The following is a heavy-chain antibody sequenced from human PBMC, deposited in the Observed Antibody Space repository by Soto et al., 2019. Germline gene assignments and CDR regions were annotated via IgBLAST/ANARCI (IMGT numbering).Heavy chain of an antibody. Sequence: SDTLSLQSTVTGGAISTYYWSWSRQPPGKGLEWIGYIYYSGSTNYNPSLKSRVTISVDTSKNQFSLKLSSVTAADTAVYYCARNLDGYNPYIFDYWGHGNLVTVSS. D-gene: IGHD5-12*01. V-gene: IGHV4-59*01. J-gene: IGHJ4*01. CDR2: IYYSGST. CDR1: GGAISTYY. CDR3: ARNLDGYNPYIFDY.